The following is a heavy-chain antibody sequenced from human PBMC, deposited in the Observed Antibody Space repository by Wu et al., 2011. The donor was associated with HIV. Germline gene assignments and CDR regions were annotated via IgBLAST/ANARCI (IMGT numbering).Heavy chain of an antibody. Sequence: QVQLVQSGTEVKKPGASVKVSCKASGYTFTNYEINWVRQATGQGLEWVGWINPSSGATNYAQDFKGRVAMTRDTSINTAYMQLAGLRSDDTAVYFCARDGGRVPPRYFLYWDQGTLLTVSS. J-gene: IGHJ4*02. CDR1: GYTFTNYE. V-gene: IGHV1-2*02. CDR2: INPSSGAT. D-gene: IGHD2/OR15-2a*01. CDR3: ARDGGRVPPRYFLY.